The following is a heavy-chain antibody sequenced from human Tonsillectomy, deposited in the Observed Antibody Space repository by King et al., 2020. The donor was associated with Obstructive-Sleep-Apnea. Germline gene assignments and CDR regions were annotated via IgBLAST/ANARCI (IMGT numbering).Heavy chain of an antibody. CDR2: ISYDGIDK. Sequence: QLVQSGGGVVQPGRSLRLSCAASGFTFSNYGMHCVRQAPGEGLEWGAMISYDGIDKYYSDSLKGRFTISRDNSKSTLYLQMNSLRPEDTAVYYCGGYNWFDPWGQGTLVTVSS. CDR1: GFTFSNYG. J-gene: IGHJ5*02. D-gene: IGHD6-13*01. CDR3: GGYNWFDP. V-gene: IGHV3-30*03.